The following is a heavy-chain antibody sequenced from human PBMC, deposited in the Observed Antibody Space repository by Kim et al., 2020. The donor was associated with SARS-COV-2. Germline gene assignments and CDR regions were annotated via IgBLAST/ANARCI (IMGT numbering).Heavy chain of an antibody. CDR2: ISGSGGST. CDR3: AKLWGNYYGSGSPLSY. D-gene: IGHD3-10*01. Sequence: GGSLRLSCAASGFTFSSYAMSWVRQAPGKGLEWVSAISGSGGSTYYADSVKGRFTISRDNSKNTLYLQMNSLRAEDTAVYYCAKLWGNYYGSGSPLSYWGQGTLVTVSS. J-gene: IGHJ4*02. CDR1: GFTFSSYA. V-gene: IGHV3-23*01.